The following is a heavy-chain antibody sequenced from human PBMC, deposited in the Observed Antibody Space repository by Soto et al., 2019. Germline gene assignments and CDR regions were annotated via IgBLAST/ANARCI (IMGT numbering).Heavy chain of an antibody. CDR1: GFTFNNYW. CDR3: ARSLDY. CDR2: INQDGREK. J-gene: IGHJ4*02. Sequence: PVGSLRLSCAASGFTFNNYWMDWVRQAPGKGLEWVANINQDGREKYYVDSVKGRFTISRDNAKNSLYLQMTSLTAEDSALYYCARSLDYWGQGTLVTVS. V-gene: IGHV3-7*01.